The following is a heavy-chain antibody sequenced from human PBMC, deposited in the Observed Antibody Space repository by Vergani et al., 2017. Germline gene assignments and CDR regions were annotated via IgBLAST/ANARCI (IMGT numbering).Heavy chain of an antibody. Sequence: QVSLVESGGGVVQPGRSLTLTCSASGFGFKNFAMHWVRQAPGKGLEWVATISKDGTHDYYEPSVRGRFAVSRDNFKNTMYLQMDRLTTDDTAVYFCARDGNDLFRSSRYYSNLLYYWGQGILVTVSS. J-gene: IGHJ4*02. CDR2: ISKDGTHD. CDR1: GFGFKNFA. CDR3: ARDGNDLFRSSRYYSNLLYY. V-gene: IGHV3-30*03. D-gene: IGHD3-22*01.